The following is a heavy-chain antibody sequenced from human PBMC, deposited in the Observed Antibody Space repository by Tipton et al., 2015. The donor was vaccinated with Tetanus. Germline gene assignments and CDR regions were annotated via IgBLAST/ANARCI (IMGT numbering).Heavy chain of an antibody. V-gene: IGHV5-51*01. CDR2: IYPGDSYS. CDR1: GYMFSSHW. D-gene: IGHD3-16*01. J-gene: IGHJ3*01. CDR3: ARPLTSVAFGGFAFDV. Sequence: QSGPEVKQPGESLKISCKGYGYMFSSHWIGWVRQVPGKGLEWLGTIYPGDSYSTYSPSFECQVTISVDRSIDTAYLQWSSLKASDTAIYYCARPLTSVAFGGFAFDVWGQGTLVTVSS.